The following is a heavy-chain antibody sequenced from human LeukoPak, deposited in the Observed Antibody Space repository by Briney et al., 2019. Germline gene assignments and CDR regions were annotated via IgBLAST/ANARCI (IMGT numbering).Heavy chain of an antibody. CDR2: INHSGST. CDR3: ARGLSLRYYGSGSYFY. Sequence: KPSETLSLTCAVYGGSFSGYYWSWIRQPPGKGLEWIGEINHSGSTNYNPSLKSRVTISVDTSKNQFSLKLSSVTAAVTAVYYCARGLSLRYYGSGSYFYWGQGTLVTVSS. D-gene: IGHD3-10*01. CDR1: GGSFSGYY. J-gene: IGHJ4*02. V-gene: IGHV4-34*01.